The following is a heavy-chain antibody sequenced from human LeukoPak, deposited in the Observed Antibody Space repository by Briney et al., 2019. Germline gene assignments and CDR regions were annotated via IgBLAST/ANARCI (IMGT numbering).Heavy chain of an antibody. D-gene: IGHD6-13*01. CDR3: ARAPHRTSSWYYYYYGMDV. J-gene: IGHJ6*02. CDR1: GGTFSSYA. V-gene: IGHV1-69*13. Sequence: GASVKVSCKASGGTFSSYAISWVRQAPGQGLEWMGGIIPIFGTANYAQKFRGRVTITADESTSTAYMELSSLRSEDTAVYYCARAPHRTSSWYYYYYGMDVWGQGTTVTVSS. CDR2: IIPIFGTA.